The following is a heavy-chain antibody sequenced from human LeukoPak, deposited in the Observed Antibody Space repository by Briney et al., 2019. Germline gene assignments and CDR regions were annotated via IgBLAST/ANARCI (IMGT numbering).Heavy chain of an antibody. CDR3: ASGGTSFFGAFDI. Sequence: SETLSLTCTVSGGSISSSSYYWGWIRQPPGKGLEWIGSIYYSGSTYYNPSLKSRVTISVDTSKNQFSLKLSSVTAADTAVYYCASGGTSFFGAFDIWGQGTMVTVSS. V-gene: IGHV4-39*01. CDR1: GGSISSSSYY. D-gene: IGHD2/OR15-2a*01. J-gene: IGHJ3*02. CDR2: IYYSGST.